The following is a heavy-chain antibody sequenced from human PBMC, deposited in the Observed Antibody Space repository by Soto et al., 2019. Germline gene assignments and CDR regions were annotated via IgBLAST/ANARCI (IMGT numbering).Heavy chain of an antibody. CDR2: ISSSGSTI. D-gene: IGHD6-6*01. V-gene: IGHV3-48*03. Sequence: GGSLRLSCAASGFTFSSYEMNWVRQAPGEGLEWVSYISSSGSTIYYADSVKGRFTISRDNAKNSLYLQMNSLRAEDTAVYYCARWAYSSSSYYYYSYGMDVWGPGTTVTVSS. CDR1: GFTFSSYE. J-gene: IGHJ6*02. CDR3: ARWAYSSSSYYYYSYGMDV.